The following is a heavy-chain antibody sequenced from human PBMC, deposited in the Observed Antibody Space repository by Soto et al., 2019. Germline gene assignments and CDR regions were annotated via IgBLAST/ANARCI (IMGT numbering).Heavy chain of an antibody. Sequence: ASVKVSCKASGGTFSSYAISWVRQAPGQWLEWMGGIIPIFGTANYAQKFQGRVTITADESTSTAYMELSSLRSEDTAVYYCASGYCTNGVCSRYYYYYGMDVWGQGPTVTVSS. V-gene: IGHV1-69*19. CDR2: IIPIFGTA. CDR1: GGTFSSYA. D-gene: IGHD2-8*01. CDR3: ASGYCTNGVCSRYYYYYGMDV. J-gene: IGHJ6*02.